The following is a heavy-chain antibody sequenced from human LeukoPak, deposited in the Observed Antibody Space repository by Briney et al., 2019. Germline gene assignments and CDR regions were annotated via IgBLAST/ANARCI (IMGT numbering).Heavy chain of an antibody. J-gene: IGHJ4*02. Sequence: GGSLRLSCAASGFTFSSYDMHWVRQAPGEGLEWVAFIRYDGSNKYYADSVKGRFTISRDNSKNTLYLQMNSLRAEDTAVYYCAKDNPYYYDSSGYYYATPSFDYWGQGTLVTVSS. D-gene: IGHD3-22*01. CDR1: GFTFSSYD. CDR2: IRYDGSNK. CDR3: AKDNPYYYDSSGYYYATPSFDY. V-gene: IGHV3-30*02.